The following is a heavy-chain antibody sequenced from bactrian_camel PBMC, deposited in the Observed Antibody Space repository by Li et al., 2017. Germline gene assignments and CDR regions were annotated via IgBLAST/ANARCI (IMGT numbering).Heavy chain of an antibody. Sequence: HVQLVESGGGSVQAGGSLRLSCTASGYASSRYCMGWFRQAPGKEREAVAVIYTGGGSPYYANSVKGRFTISRDNAENTVFLQMNSLKPEDTAMYYCALNTHCARTYGGSIRGLWPPYDYSYSGQGT. D-gene: IGHD6*01. J-gene: IGHJ4*01. CDR2: IYTGGGSP. CDR3: ALNTHCARTYGGSIRGLWPPYDYSY. V-gene: IGHV3S1*01. CDR1: GYASSRYC.